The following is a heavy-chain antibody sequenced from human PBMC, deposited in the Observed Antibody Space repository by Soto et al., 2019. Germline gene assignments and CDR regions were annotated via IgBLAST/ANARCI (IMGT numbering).Heavy chain of an antibody. CDR3: ARDSRYYGSGRYPKTAPYHDY. Sequence: QVQLVQSGAEVKKPGYSVKVSCKASGGTFSSYTISWVRQAPGQGLEWMGRIIPILGIANYAQKFQGRVTITADKSTSKAYMELSSLRSEDTAVYYCARDSRYYGSGRYPKTAPYHDYWGQGTLVTVSS. J-gene: IGHJ4*02. CDR2: IIPILGIA. CDR1: GGTFSSYT. V-gene: IGHV1-69*08. D-gene: IGHD3-10*01.